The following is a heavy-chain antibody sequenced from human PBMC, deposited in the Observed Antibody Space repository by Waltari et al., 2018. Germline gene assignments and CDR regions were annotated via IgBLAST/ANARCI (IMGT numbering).Heavy chain of an antibody. J-gene: IGHJ5*02. D-gene: IGHD3-10*01. Sequence: QVQLVESGGGVVQPGMSLRLSCAASGFSLSHFGMHWVRQAPGKVVEWVALASFDGSTTYYAGSVRGRFTISRDNSKNTLYLDINTLRVDDTAIYYCAKDAFGNTYLDHWGQGTLVTVSS. CDR1: GFSLSHFG. V-gene: IGHV3-30*18. CDR3: AKDAFGNTYLDH. CDR2: ASFDGSTT.